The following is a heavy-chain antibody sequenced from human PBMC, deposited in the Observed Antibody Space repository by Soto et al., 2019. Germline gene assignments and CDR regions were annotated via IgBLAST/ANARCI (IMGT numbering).Heavy chain of an antibody. J-gene: IGHJ4*02. V-gene: IGHV1-46*03. D-gene: IGHD3-10*01. CDR3: AIVVRGGAYFDY. CDR2: INPSGGST. Sequence: QVQLVQSGAEVKKPGASVKVSCKASGYTFTSYYMHWVRQAPGQGLEWMGIINPSGGSTSYAQKFQGRVTMTRDTATSTVYMELSSLRSEDTAVYYCAIVVRGGAYFDYWGQGTLVTVSS. CDR1: GYTFTSYY.